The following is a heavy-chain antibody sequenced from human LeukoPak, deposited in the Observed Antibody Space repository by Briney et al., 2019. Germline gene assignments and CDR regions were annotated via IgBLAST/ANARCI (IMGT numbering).Heavy chain of an antibody. J-gene: IGHJ4*02. CDR2: INPNSGGT. CDR1: GYTFTGYH. D-gene: IGHD3-3*01. V-gene: IGHV1-2*02. CDR3: ARKGTIFGVVIEYYFDY. Sequence: ASVKVSCKASGYTFTGYHMHWVRQAPGQGLEWMGWINPNSGGTNYAQKFQGRVTMTRDTSISTAYMELSRLRSDDTAVYYCARKGTIFGVVIEYYFDYWGQGTLVTVSS.